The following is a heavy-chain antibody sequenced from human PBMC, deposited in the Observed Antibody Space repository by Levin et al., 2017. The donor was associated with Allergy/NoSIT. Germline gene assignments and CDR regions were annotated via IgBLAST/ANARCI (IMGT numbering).Heavy chain of an antibody. D-gene: IGHD3-10*01. V-gene: IGHV3-23*01. Sequence: HPGGSLRLSCAASGFTFSSYAMSWVRQAPGRGLEWVSAISASGGSTFYADSVKGRFTISRDNSKNTLYLQMNSLRAEDTAVYYCAKGSLGAFDIWGQGTVVTVSS. CDR1: GFTFSSYA. CDR3: AKGSLGAFDI. CDR2: ISASGGST. J-gene: IGHJ3*02.